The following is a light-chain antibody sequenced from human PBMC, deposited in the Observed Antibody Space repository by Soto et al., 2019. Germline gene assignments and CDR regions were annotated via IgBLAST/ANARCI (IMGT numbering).Light chain of an antibody. V-gene: IGLV2-23*01. CDR3: CSFAAGNTYV. Sequence: QSVLTQPASVSGSSGQSIALSCTGTSSDVGTYNLVSWYQQHPGKAPKLLISEGGKRPSGVSDRFSGSKSGNTASLTISGLQAEDEADYYCCSFAAGNTYVFGTGTKLTVL. CDR1: SSDVGTYNL. J-gene: IGLJ1*01. CDR2: EGG.